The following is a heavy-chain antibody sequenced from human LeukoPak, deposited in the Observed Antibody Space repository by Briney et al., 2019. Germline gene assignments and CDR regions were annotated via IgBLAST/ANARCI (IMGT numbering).Heavy chain of an antibody. J-gene: IGHJ6*03. CDR1: GGSLSSYY. CDR3: ARGDCSSTICYSPMDV. Sequence: SETLSLTCTVSGGSLSSYYWSWIRQPPGKGLEWIGSIYRSGSTNYNPSLKSRVTISVATSNNQFSLKVSSVTAADTAVYYCARGDCSSTICYSPMDVWGKGTTVTVSS. D-gene: IGHD2-2*01. CDR2: IYRSGST. V-gene: IGHV4-59*08.